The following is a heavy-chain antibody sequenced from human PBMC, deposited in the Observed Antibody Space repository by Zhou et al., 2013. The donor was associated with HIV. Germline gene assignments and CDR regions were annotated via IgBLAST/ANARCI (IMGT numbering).Heavy chain of an antibody. CDR2: IIPILGTP. D-gene: IGHD3-22*01. CDR3: ARGGRYYDSGLAGY. CDR1: GAPFSSFA. J-gene: IGHJ4*02. Sequence: QVQLVQSGAEVKKPGSSVKISCRTSGAPFSSFAFNWMRQAPGQGLEWVGGIIPILGTPNYAQKFLGRVAITADEPSGTVYLELSGLRSADTAVYYCARGGRYYDSGLAGYWGQGTLVTVSS. V-gene: IGHV1-69*11.